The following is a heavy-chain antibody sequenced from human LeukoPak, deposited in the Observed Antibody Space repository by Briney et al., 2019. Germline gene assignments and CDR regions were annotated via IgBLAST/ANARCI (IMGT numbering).Heavy chain of an antibody. J-gene: IGHJ6*02. CDR1: GGTFSSYA. V-gene: IGHV1-69*01. D-gene: IGHD4-11*01. Sequence: ASVKVSCKASGGTFSSYAISWVRQAPGQGLEWMGGIIPIFGTANYAQKFQGRVTITADESTSTAYMELSSLRSEDTAVYYCARFFLDSKSYYCGMDVWGQGTTVTVSS. CDR2: IIPIFGTA. CDR3: ARFFLDSKSYYCGMDV.